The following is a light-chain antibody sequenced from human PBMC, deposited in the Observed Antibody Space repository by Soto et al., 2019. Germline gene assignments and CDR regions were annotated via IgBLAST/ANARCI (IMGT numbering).Light chain of an antibody. V-gene: IGLV2-14*01. CDR3: SSYTSSSTLGGV. CDR2: DVS. CDR1: SSDVGGYNF. J-gene: IGLJ2*01. Sequence: QAVVTQPASVSGSPGQSITISCTGTSSDVGGYNFVSWYQQHPGKAPKLMIYDVSNRPSGVSNRFSGSKSGNTASLTISGLQGEDEAGYYCSSYTSSSTLGGVFGGGTKVTVL.